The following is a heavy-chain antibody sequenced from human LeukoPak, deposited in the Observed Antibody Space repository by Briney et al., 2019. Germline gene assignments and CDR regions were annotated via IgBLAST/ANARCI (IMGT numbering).Heavy chain of an antibody. V-gene: IGHV1-2*02. J-gene: IGHJ4*02. CDR2: INPKSGGT. CDR1: RYTFTGYY. Sequence: GASVKVSCKASRYTFTGYYMHWLRQAPGQGLEWMGWINPKSGGTNYAQKFQGRVTMTRDTSISTAYMELSRLRSDDTAVYYCARAREWLLLDYWGQGTLVTVSS. CDR3: ARAREWLLLDY. D-gene: IGHD3-22*01.